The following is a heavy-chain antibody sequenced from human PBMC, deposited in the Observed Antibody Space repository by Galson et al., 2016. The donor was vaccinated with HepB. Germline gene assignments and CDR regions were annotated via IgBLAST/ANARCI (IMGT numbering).Heavy chain of an antibody. CDR1: GYTFSNYG. Sequence: SVKVSCKGSGYTFSNYGVHWVRQAPGQRLEWMGWINAGNGNTKYSQRFQGRVIIARDTAASTVYREVTSMRFEDTAIYYCARERYGRAAAGTMDNWGQGTLVTVAS. CDR2: INAGNGNT. CDR3: ARERYGRAAAGTMDN. D-gene: IGHD6-13*01. V-gene: IGHV1-3*01. J-gene: IGHJ4*02.